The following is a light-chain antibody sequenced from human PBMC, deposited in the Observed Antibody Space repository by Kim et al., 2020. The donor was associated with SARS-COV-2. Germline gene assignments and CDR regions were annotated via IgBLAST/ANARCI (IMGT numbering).Light chain of an antibody. Sequence: KTVTISCTRSSGSVASNYVQWYKQRPVSAPTTVIYDHCQRPSGVPDRFSGSIDSSSNSASLTLSGLETEDEADYYCQSYDSNNDWVFGGGTQLTVL. CDR1: SGSVASNY. V-gene: IGLV6-57*03. CDR2: DHC. CDR3: QSYDSNNDWV. J-gene: IGLJ3*02.